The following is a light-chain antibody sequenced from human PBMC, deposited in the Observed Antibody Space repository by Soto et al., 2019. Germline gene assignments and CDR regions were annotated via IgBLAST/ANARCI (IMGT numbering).Light chain of an antibody. CDR3: NSKTSSSTYV. J-gene: IGLJ1*01. V-gene: IGLV2-14*01. Sequence: QSALTQPASVSGSPGQSITISCTGTSSDVGGYNYVSWYQQHPGKAPKLMIYDVSNRPSGVSNRFSGSKSGNTASLTISGLQAEDEADYYCNSKTSSSTYVFGTGTKLTVL. CDR2: DVS. CDR1: SSDVGGYNY.